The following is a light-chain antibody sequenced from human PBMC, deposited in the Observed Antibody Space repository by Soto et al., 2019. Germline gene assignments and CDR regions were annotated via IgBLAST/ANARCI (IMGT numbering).Light chain of an antibody. CDR3: QLDNNWSGST. J-gene: IGKJ2*01. Sequence: IVMTHSPATLSVSPGERATLSCRDTQSVSSKLGRYHQKPGQAPSLLIYGASTRATSIPATFSGSGSGTEFTLTTGGLQSVDCADYYCQLDNNWSGSTFGQEIKL. V-gene: IGKV3-15*01. CDR1: QSVSSK. CDR2: GAS.